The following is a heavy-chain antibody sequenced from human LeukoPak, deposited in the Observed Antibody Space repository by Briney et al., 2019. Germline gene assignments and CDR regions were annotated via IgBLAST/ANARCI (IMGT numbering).Heavy chain of an antibody. D-gene: IGHD3-22*01. V-gene: IGHV3-30*01. J-gene: IGHJ4*02. CDR1: GFTFNSYA. CDR2: ISYDGSNK. CDR3: ARERLLVVITTALGY. Sequence: GGSLRLSCAASGFTFNSYAMHWVRQAPGKGLEWVAVISYDGSNKYYADSVKGRFTVSRDNSKNTLYLQMNSLRAEDTAVYYCARERLLVVITTALGYWGQGTLVTVSS.